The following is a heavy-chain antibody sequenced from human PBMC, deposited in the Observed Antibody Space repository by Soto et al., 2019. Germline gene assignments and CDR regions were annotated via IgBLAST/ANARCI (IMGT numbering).Heavy chain of an antibody. V-gene: IGHV3-9*01. Sequence: GGSLRLSCAASGFTFSTYAMSWVRQAPGEGLEWVSTISWNSGSIGYADSVKGRFTISRDNAKNSLYLQMNSLRAEDTALYYCAKAGFWSGYYSLVDYWGQGTLVTVS. CDR2: ISWNSGSI. D-gene: IGHD3-3*01. CDR1: GFTFSTYA. CDR3: AKAGFWSGYYSLVDY. J-gene: IGHJ4*02.